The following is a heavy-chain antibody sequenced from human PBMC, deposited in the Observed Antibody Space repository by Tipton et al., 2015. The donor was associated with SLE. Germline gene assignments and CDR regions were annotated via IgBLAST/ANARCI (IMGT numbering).Heavy chain of an antibody. CDR2: ISSSGSTI. CDR1: GFTFSSYE. J-gene: IGHJ3*02. Sequence: SLRLSCAASGFTFSSYEMNWVRQAPGKGLEWVSYISSSGSTIYYADSVKGRFTISRDNAKNSLYLQMNSLRAEDTAIYYCARVDYGEGAFDIWGQGTMVTVSS. CDR3: ARVDYGEGAFDI. V-gene: IGHV3-48*03. D-gene: IGHD4-17*01.